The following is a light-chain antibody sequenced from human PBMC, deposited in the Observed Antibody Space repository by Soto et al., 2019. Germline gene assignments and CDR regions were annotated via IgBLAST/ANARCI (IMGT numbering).Light chain of an antibody. CDR2: DVS. J-gene: IGLJ2*01. Sequence: SALPQPASVSGSPGQSITISCTGTSSDVGGYNYVSWYQQHPGKAPKLMIYDVSNRPSGVSNRFSGSKSGNTASLTISGLQADDEAEYYCSSYTGSSTLVVFGGGTKLTVL. CDR3: SSYTGSSTLVV. CDR1: SSDVGGYNY. V-gene: IGLV2-14*01.